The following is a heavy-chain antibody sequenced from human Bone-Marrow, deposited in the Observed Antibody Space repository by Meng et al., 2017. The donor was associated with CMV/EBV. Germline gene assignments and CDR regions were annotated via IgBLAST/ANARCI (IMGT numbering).Heavy chain of an antibody. Sequence: ASVKVSCKASGYTFTSYGISWVRQAPGQGLEWMGWISAYNGNTNYAQKLQGRVTMTTDTSTSTAYMELSRLRSDDTAVYYCARGQYSSSWYRFDPWGQGTLVTVSS. CDR3: ARGQYSSSWYRFDP. J-gene: IGHJ5*02. V-gene: IGHV1-18*01. D-gene: IGHD6-13*01. CDR1: GYTFTSYG. CDR2: ISAYNGNT.